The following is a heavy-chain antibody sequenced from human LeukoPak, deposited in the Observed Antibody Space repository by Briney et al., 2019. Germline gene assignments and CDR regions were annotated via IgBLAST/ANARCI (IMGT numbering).Heavy chain of an antibody. Sequence: SSETLSLTCTVSGGSISSGGYYWSWIRQHPGKGLEWIGRIYSSGSTNFNPSLKSRVTISVDTSKNQFSLRLSSVTAADTASYFCARENWRSKSIDFDSWGQGTLVTVSS. CDR3: ARENWRSKSIDFDS. D-gene: IGHD6-6*01. J-gene: IGHJ4*02. CDR1: GGSISSGGYY. CDR2: IYSSGST. V-gene: IGHV4-61*08.